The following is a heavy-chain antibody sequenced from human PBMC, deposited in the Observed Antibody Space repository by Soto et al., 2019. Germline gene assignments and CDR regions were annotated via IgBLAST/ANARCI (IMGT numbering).Heavy chain of an antibody. CDR3: AKRLVTTVYYYGMDV. Sequence: GGSLRLSCAASGFTFSSYAMSWVRQAPGKGLEWVSAISGSGGSTYYADSVKGRFTISRDNSKNTLYLQMNSLRAGDTAVYYCAKRLVTTVYYYGMDVWGQGTTVTVSS. J-gene: IGHJ6*02. CDR1: GFTFSSYA. D-gene: IGHD4-4*01. CDR2: ISGSGGST. V-gene: IGHV3-23*01.